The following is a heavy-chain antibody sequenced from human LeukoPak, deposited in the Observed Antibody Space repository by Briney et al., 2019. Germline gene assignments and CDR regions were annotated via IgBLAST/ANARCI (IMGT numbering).Heavy chain of an antibody. V-gene: IGHV1-2*06. D-gene: IGHD1-20*01. Sequence: ASVKVSCKASGYTFTGYYIHWVRQAPGQGLEWMGRINPNSGGTNYAQNFQGRVTMTRDTSISTAYMELSRLRSDDTAVYYCARDLQAPWPYKWTYFDYWGQGTLVTVSS. J-gene: IGHJ4*02. CDR2: INPNSGGT. CDR1: GYTFTGYY. CDR3: ARDLQAPWPYKWTYFDY.